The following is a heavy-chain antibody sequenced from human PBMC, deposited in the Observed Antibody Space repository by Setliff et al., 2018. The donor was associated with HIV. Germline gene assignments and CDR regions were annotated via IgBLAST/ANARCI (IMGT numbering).Heavy chain of an antibody. J-gene: IGHJ3*02. CDR1: GYAFVTYA. CDR3: ARGPDVRTGDSAFDI. D-gene: IGHD3-22*01. Sequence: ASVKVSCKGSGYAFVTYAMHWVRQAPGQRLEWMGWINAGTGDIEYSQKFQGRVTITRDRSANTVYMELIRLTSADTAVYYCARGPDVRTGDSAFDIWGQGSTVTVSS. CDR2: INAGTGDI. V-gene: IGHV1-3*01.